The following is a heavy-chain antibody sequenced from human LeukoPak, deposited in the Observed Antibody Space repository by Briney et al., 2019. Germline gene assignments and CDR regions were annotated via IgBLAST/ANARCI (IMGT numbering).Heavy chain of an antibody. D-gene: IGHD6-19*01. CDR3: AHTYRSGWYVGSFDH. CDR2: IYYSGST. Sequence: SETLSLTCSVSGGSISSYYWSWIRQPPGKGLEWIGYIYYSGSTNYNPSLKSRVTISVDTSKNQFSLKLSSVTAADTAVYYCAHTYRSGWYVGSFDHWGQGTLVTVSS. V-gene: IGHV4-59*08. J-gene: IGHJ4*02. CDR1: GGSISSYY.